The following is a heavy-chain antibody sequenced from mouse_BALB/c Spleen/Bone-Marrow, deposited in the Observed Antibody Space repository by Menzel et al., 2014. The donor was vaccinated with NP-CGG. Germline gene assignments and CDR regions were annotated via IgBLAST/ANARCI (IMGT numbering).Heavy chain of an antibody. CDR1: GYSITSGYS. J-gene: IGHJ2*01. V-gene: IGHV3-1*02. Sequence: EVKLQESGPDLVKPSQSPSLTCTVTGYSITSGYSWHWIRQFPGNKLEWMGFIYYSGGSNYNPSLKSRVSISRDTSKNQFFLQLNSVTSEDAATYYCARHDGYFDYWGQGTTLTVSS. CDR3: ARHDGYFDY. CDR2: IYYSGGS. D-gene: IGHD2-3*01.